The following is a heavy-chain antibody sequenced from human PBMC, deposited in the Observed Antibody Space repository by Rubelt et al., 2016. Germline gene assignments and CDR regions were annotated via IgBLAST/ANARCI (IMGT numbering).Heavy chain of an antibody. CDR1: GDSISSYY. V-gene: IGHV4-59*12. Sequence: QVQLQESGPGLVKPSETLSLTCTVSGDSISSYYWSWIRQPPGKGLEWIGEINHSGSTSYNPSLKSRVTISVDTSKNQFSRKLSSVTAADTAVYYCARELQRYDYWGQGIVVTVSS. J-gene: IGHJ4*02. CDR3: ARELQRYDY. CDR2: INHSGST. D-gene: IGHD4-11*01.